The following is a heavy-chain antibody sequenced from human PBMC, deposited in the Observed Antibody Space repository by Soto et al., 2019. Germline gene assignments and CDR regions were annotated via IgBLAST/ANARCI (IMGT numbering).Heavy chain of an antibody. D-gene: IGHD3-22*01. Sequence: ASVKVSCKASGYTFTSYYMHWVRQAPGQGLEWMGIINPSGGSTSYAQKFQGRVTMTRDTSTSTVYMELSSLRSEDTAVYYCACTYYYDSSGYYYSPEYFEHWGQGTLVTVSS. CDR1: GYTFTSYY. J-gene: IGHJ1*01. CDR3: ACTYYYDSSGYYYSPEYFEH. CDR2: INPSGGST. V-gene: IGHV1-46*01.